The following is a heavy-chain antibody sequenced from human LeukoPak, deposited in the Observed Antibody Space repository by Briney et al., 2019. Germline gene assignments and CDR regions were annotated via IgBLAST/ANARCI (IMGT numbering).Heavy chain of an antibody. CDR3: ARGRVVPAAPYNWFDP. J-gene: IGHJ5*02. Sequence: SETLSLTCTVSGGSISSYYWSWIRQPAGKGLEWIGRIYTSGSSNYNPSLKSRVTMSIDTSKNQFSLKLSSVTAADTAVYYCARGRVVPAAPYNWFDPWGQGTLVTVSS. D-gene: IGHD2-2*01. V-gene: IGHV4-4*07. CDR2: IYTSGSS. CDR1: GGSISSYY.